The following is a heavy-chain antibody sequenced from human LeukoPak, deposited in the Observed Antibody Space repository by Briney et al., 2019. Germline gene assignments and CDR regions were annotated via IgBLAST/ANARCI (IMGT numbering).Heavy chain of an antibody. CDR2: IYYSGTT. Sequence: SETLSLTCTVSGGSMSSYYWSWIRQPTGKGLEWIGYIYYSGTTNYNPSLKSRVTMSVDTSMNQFSLKMSSVTAADTAVYYCARHGSTSSDDYFQHWGQGTLVTVSS. D-gene: IGHD2/OR15-2a*01. CDR3: ARHGSTSSDDYFQH. CDR1: GGSMSSYY. V-gene: IGHV4-59*08. J-gene: IGHJ1*01.